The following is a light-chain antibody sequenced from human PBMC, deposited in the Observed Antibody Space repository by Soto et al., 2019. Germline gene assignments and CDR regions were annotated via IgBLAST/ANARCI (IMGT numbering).Light chain of an antibody. CDR2: KAC. CDR3: HQYNSYSVFS. CDR1: QSISSW. Sequence: DVQMTQSTCTLSASVGHSETITCRASQSISSWLAWYKQKPGKDPQLLIYKACSLESGVPSRFSGSGSGTDFTLTIRNLQPDAFATYYSHQYNSYSVFSCGPGTKVDIK. J-gene: IGKJ3*01. V-gene: IGKV1-5*03.